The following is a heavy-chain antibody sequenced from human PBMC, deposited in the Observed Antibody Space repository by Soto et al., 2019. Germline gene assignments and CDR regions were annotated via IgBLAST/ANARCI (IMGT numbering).Heavy chain of an antibody. Sequence: GGSLRLSCAASGFTFSSYGMHWVRQAPGKGLEWVAVIWYDGSNKYYADSVKGRFTISRDNSKNTLYLQMNSLRAEDTAVYYCARDAGYCSGGSCKAGHVQHWGQGTLVTVSS. CDR3: ARDAGYCSGGSCKAGHVQH. CDR2: IWYDGSNK. J-gene: IGHJ1*01. CDR1: GFTFSSYG. V-gene: IGHV3-33*01. D-gene: IGHD2-15*01.